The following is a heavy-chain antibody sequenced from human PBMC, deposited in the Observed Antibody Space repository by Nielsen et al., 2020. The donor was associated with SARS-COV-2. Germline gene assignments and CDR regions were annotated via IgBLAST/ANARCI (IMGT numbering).Heavy chain of an antibody. D-gene: IGHD1-1*01. CDR3: AKGDGNNWSPFLYLDY. V-gene: IGHV3-23*01. CDR2: ISGSGGGT. J-gene: IGHJ4*02. CDR1: GFIFSSYA. Sequence: GGSLRLSCAASGFIFSSYAMSWVRQAPGKGLEWVSTISGSGGGTYYADSVKGRFTISRDNSKNTLYLHMNSLRADDTAVYYCAKGDGNNWSPFLYLDYWGQGTLVTVSS.